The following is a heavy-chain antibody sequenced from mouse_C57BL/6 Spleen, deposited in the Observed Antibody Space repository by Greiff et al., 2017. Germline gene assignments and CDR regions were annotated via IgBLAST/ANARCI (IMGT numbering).Heavy chain of an antibody. CDR1: GYTFTSYW. CDR3: AIIYYDYGFAY. D-gene: IGHD2-4*01. J-gene: IGHJ3*01. CDR2: IRPNSGST. Sequence: QVQLQQPGAELVKPGASVKLSCKASGYTFTSYWMHWVKQRPGQGLEWIGMIRPNSGSTNYNEKFKSKATLTVDKSSSTAYMQLSSLTSEDSAVYYCAIIYYDYGFAYWGQGTLVTVSA. V-gene: IGHV1-64*01.